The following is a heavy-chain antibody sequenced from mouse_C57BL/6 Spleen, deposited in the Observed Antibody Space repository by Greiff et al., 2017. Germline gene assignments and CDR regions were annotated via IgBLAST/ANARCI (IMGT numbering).Heavy chain of an antibody. V-gene: IGHV1-81*01. J-gene: IGHJ3*01. CDR3: AEIYDSSS. D-gene: IGHD2-3*01. CDR1: GYTFTSYG. CDR2: IYPRSGNT. Sequence: VQLQESGAELARPGASVKLSCKASGYTFTSYGISWVKQRTGQGLEWIGEIYPRSGNTYYNEKFKGKATLTADKSSSTAYMELRSLTYADSEDYFCAEIYDSSSWGQGTLVTVSA.